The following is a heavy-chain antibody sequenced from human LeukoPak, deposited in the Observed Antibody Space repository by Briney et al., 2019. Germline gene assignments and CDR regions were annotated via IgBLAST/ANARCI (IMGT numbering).Heavy chain of an antibody. V-gene: IGHV3-30-3*01. J-gene: IGHJ6*02. Sequence: GRSLRLPCAASGFTFSSYRMHWVRQAPGKGLEWVAVISYDGSNKYYADSVKGRFTISRDNSKNTLYLQMNSLRAEDTAVYYCARDPREWLLSLYYYGMDVWGQGTTVTVSS. D-gene: IGHD3-3*01. CDR3: ARDPREWLLSLYYYGMDV. CDR1: GFTFSSYR. CDR2: ISYDGSNK.